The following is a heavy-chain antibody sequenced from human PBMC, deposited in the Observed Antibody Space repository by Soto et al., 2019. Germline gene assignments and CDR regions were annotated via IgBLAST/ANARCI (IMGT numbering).Heavy chain of an antibody. D-gene: IGHD3-10*01. J-gene: IGHJ6*02. CDR2: ISAYNGNT. CDR1: GYTFTSYG. Sequence: QVQLVQSGAEVKKPGASVKVSCKASGYTFTSYGISWVRQAPGQGLEWMGWISAYNGNTNYAQKLQGRVTMTTDTSPSTAYMELRSLRSDDTAVYYCARVSSAMVRGAAPLNYYYYGMDVWGQGTTVTVSS. V-gene: IGHV1-18*01. CDR3: ARVSSAMVRGAAPLNYYYYGMDV.